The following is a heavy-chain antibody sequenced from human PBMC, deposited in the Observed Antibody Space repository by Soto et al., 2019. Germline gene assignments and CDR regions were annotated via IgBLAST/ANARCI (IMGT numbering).Heavy chain of an antibody. CDR3: ARLLTTSQNYFYGMDV. V-gene: IGHV4-59*08. CDR2: IYYIGST. J-gene: IGHJ6*02. Sequence: SETLSLTCTVSGASISSYYWSWIRQPPGKGLEWIGYIYYIGSTNYNPSLKSRVIISVDMSKNQFSLKLRSVTAVDTAVYYCARLLTTSQNYFYGMDVWGQGTTVTVSS. CDR1: GASISSYY. D-gene: IGHD4-4*01.